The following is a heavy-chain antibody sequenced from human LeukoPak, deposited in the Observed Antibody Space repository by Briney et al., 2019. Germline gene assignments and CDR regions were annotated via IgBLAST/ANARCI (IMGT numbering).Heavy chain of an antibody. J-gene: IGHJ4*02. CDR1: GYTFTSYD. CDR2: FDPEDGET. V-gene: IGHV1-24*01. CDR3: ATGTKWELRFHY. Sequence: ASVKVSCKASGYTFTSYDINWVRQATGQGLQWMGGFDPEDGETIYAQKFQGRVTMTEDTSRDTAYMELSSLRSEDTAVYYCATGTKWELRFHYWGQGTLVTVSS. D-gene: IGHD1-26*01.